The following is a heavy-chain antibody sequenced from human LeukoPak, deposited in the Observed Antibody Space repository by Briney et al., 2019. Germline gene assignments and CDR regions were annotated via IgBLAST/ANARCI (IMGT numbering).Heavy chain of an antibody. D-gene: IGHD3-10*01. Sequence: SGGSLRLSCAASGFTFDDYAMHWVRQAPGKGLEWVSGISWNSGSIGYADSVKGRFTISRDNAKNSLYLQMNSLRAEDTALYYCAKGNMVRGVIPYFDYWGQGTLVTVSS. CDR1: GFTFDDYA. CDR2: ISWNSGSI. CDR3: AKGNMVRGVIPYFDY. V-gene: IGHV3-9*01. J-gene: IGHJ4*02.